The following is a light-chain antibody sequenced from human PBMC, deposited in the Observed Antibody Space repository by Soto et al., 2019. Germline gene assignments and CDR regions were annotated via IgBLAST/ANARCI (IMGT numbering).Light chain of an antibody. Sequence: DIQMTQAPSTLSASVGDRVTITCRASQSISYWLAWYQQKPGKAPNLLIYDASNLESGVPSRFSGSGFGTEFTITISSLQPDDFATYYCQQYNSYSWTFGQGTKVDLK. V-gene: IGKV1-5*01. CDR3: QQYNSYSWT. J-gene: IGKJ1*01. CDR1: QSISYW. CDR2: DAS.